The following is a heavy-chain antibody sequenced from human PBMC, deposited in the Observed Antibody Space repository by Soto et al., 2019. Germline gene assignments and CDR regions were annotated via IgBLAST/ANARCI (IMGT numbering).Heavy chain of an antibody. V-gene: IGHV3-66*01. CDR1: GFTVCSNY. CDR2: IYSGGST. CDR3: ARGYYDFWSGYPPYYYYGMDV. D-gene: IGHD3-3*01. Sequence: PGGSLRLSCAASGFTVCSNYMSWVRQDPGKGLEWVSVIYSGGSTYYADSVKGRFTISRDNSKNTLYLQMNSLRAEDTAVYYCARGYYDFWSGYPPYYYYGMDVWGQGTTVTVSS. J-gene: IGHJ6*02.